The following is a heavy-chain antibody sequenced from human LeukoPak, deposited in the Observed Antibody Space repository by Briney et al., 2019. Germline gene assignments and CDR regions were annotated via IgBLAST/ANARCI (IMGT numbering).Heavy chain of an antibody. Sequence: GGSLRLSCAASGFTFSSYAMHWVRQAPGKGLEWVSAISGSGGSTYYADSVKGRFTISRDNSKNTLYLQMNSLRAEDTAVYYCAKSRSGYSYGFDYWGQGSLVTVSS. D-gene: IGHD5-18*01. J-gene: IGHJ4*02. V-gene: IGHV3-23*01. CDR2: ISGSGGST. CDR3: AKSRSGYSYGFDY. CDR1: GFTFSSYA.